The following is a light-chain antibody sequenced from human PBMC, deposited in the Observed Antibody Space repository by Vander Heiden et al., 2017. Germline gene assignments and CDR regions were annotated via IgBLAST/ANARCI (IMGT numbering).Light chain of an antibody. CDR1: QRINNW. J-gene: IGKJ1*01. CDR3: QHENSSLRT. V-gene: IGKV1-5*03. Sequence: IQMTESPSTLSASVGDRVTITCRASQRINNWLAWYQQQPGKAPKLLIHKASTLESGVPSRSSGSGSATEFTLTISSLHPDDFAPYYCQHENSSLRTFGPGTKVEIK. CDR2: KAS.